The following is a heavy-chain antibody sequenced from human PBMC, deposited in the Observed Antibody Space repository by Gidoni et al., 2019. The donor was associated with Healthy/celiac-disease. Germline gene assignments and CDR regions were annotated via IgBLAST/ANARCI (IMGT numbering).Heavy chain of an antibody. CDR3: AREWGGSRAWEAFDI. D-gene: IGHD1-26*01. V-gene: IGHV3-33*01. CDR2: RWYDGSNK. J-gene: IGHJ3*02. CDR1: GFTFSSDG. Sequence: QVQLVESGGGVVQPGRSLRLSCAASGFTFSSDGMHGVRQAPGKGLEWVEVRWYDGSNKYYADSVKGRFTISRDNSKNTLYLKMNSLRAEDTAVYYCAREWGGSRAWEAFDIWGQGTMVTVSS.